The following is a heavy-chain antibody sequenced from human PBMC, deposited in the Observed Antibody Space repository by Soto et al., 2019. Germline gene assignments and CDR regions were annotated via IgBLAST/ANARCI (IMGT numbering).Heavy chain of an antibody. Sequence: PSETLSLTCSVSCGSISSGGYYWSWIRQHPGKGLEWIGYIYYSGSTYYNPSLKSRVTISVDTSKNQFSLKLSSVTAADTAVYYCARVGRGVGATTVWLDPRGQGTLVTVSS. CDR2: IYYSGST. D-gene: IGHD1-26*01. CDR3: ARVGRGVGATTVWLDP. J-gene: IGHJ5*02. CDR1: CGSISSGGYY. V-gene: IGHV4-31*02.